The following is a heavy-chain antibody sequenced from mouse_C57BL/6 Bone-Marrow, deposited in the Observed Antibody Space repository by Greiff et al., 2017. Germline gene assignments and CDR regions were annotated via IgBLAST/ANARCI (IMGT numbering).Heavy chain of an antibody. CDR2: IYPSDSET. CDR1: GYTFTSYW. CDR3: ARRGSSVNGYFDV. J-gene: IGHJ1*03. D-gene: IGHD2-2*01. V-gene: IGHV1-61*01. Sequence: QVQLQQPGAELVRPGSSVKLSCKASGYTFTSYWMEWVKQRPGQGLEWIGNIYPSDSETHYNQKFKDKATLTVDKSSSTADMKLSSLTSEDSAVYDCARRGSSVNGYFDVWGTGTTVTVSS.